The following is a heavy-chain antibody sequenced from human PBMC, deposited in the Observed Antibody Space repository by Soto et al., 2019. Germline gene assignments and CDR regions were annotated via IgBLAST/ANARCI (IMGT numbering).Heavy chain of an antibody. V-gene: IGHV1-69*04. Sequence: SVNVSCKASGGTFSSYTISWVRQAPGQGLEWMGRIIPILGIANYAQKFQGRVTITADKSTSTAYMELSSLRSEDTAVYYCARDDQEYSSSSMSSYSYYYDMYVWGQGTTVTVSS. CDR3: ARDDQEYSSSSMSSYSYYYDMYV. CDR2: IIPILGIA. J-gene: IGHJ6*02. D-gene: IGHD6-6*01. CDR1: GGTFSSYT.